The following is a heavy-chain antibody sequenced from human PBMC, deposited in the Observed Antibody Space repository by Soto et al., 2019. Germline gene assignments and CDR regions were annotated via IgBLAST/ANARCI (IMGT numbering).Heavy chain of an antibody. J-gene: IGHJ5*02. Sequence: ASVKVSCKTSGYTFTDYDINWVRQAPGQGLEWMGWMSPDSSNAGYAQQFQGRVSMTSNTSIRTAYMELSSLRTEDTAVYYCARETYGDYVGYFDPWGQGIQVTVSS. V-gene: IGHV1-8*01. CDR3: ARETYGDYVGYFDP. D-gene: IGHD4-17*01. CDR2: MSPDSSNA. CDR1: GYTFTDYD.